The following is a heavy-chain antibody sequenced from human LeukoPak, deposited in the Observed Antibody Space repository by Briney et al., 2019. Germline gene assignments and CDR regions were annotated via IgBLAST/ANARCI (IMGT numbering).Heavy chain of an antibody. CDR2: INPNSGGT. J-gene: IGHJ4*02. CDR3: AREYSSSSGRIDY. V-gene: IGHV1-2*02. D-gene: IGHD6-6*01. Sequence: ASVKVSCKASGYTFTGYYMHWVRQAPGQGLEWMGWINPNSGGTNYAQKFQGRVTMTRDTSISTAYMELSRLRSDDTAVYYCAREYSSSSGRIDYWGQGTLVTVSS. CDR1: GYTFTGYY.